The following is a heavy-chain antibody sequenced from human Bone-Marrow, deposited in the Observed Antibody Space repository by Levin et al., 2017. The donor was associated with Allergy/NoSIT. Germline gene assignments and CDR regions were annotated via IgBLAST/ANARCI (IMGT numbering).Heavy chain of an antibody. CDR2: IFSGGQT. V-gene: IGHV3-53*01. CDR3: ARDRHCGGGSCRGL. CDR1: GFSVSNNY. J-gene: IGHJ4*02. D-gene: IGHD2-15*01. Sequence: TGGSLRLSCAVSGFSVSNNYMRWVRLAPGKGLEWVSLIFSGGQTYYADSVKGRFTISRDSSKNTLYLQMDNLRDEDTAVYYCARDRHCGGGSCRGLWGQGTLVTVSS.